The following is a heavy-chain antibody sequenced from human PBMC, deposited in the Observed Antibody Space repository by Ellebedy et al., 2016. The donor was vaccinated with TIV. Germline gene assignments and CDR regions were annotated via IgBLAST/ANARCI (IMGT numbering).Heavy chain of an antibody. CDR2: IYSGGST. Sequence: PGGSLRLSCAASGFTVSSNYMNWVRQAPGKGLEWVSVIYSGGSTYYADSVKGRFTISRDNSKNTLYLQMNSLRAEDTAVYFCARGYCSGGICYPVYFDYWGQGTLVTVSS. CDR3: ARGYCSGGICYPVYFDY. D-gene: IGHD2-15*01. J-gene: IGHJ4*02. CDR1: GFTVSSNY. V-gene: IGHV3-53*01.